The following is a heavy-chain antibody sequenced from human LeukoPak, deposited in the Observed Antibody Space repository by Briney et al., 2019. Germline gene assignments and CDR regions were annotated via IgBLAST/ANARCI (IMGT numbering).Heavy chain of an antibody. CDR3: ARPSSDPYYYGSGSYSPSDY. Sequence: ASVKVSCKASGYTFTSYGISWVRQAPGQGLEWMGWISAYNGNANYAQKLQGRVTMTTDTSTSTAYMELRSLRSDDTAVYYCARPSSDPYYYGSGSYSPSDYWGQGTLVTVSS. CDR1: GYTFTSYG. CDR2: ISAYNGNA. D-gene: IGHD3-10*01. V-gene: IGHV1-18*01. J-gene: IGHJ4*02.